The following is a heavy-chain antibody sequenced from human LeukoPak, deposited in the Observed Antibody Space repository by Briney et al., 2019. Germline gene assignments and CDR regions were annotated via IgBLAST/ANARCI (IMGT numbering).Heavy chain of an antibody. CDR2: ISPSRAST. CDR3: AKGFDPDGY. V-gene: IGHV3-23*01. CDR1: GFTFDDYG. D-gene: IGHD3-9*01. Sequence: GGSLRLSCAASGFTFDDYGMSWVRQAPGKGLEWVSAISPSRASTYYADSVKGRFTISRDDSKNMLYLQLNSLRAEDTAVYYCAKGFDPDGYWGQGTLVTVSS. J-gene: IGHJ4*02.